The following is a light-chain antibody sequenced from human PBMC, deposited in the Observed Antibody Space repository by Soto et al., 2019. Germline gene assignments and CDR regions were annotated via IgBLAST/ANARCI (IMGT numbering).Light chain of an antibody. Sequence: EIVLTQSPGTLSLSPGERATLSCRPSQSVSNNYLAWYQQKPGQAPRLLIADASRRATGIPDRFSGSGSGTDFTLTISRLEPEDFAVYYCQQCATSPLTFGQGTKVEMK. CDR1: QSVSNNY. V-gene: IGKV3-20*01. CDR2: DAS. CDR3: QQCATSPLT. J-gene: IGKJ1*01.